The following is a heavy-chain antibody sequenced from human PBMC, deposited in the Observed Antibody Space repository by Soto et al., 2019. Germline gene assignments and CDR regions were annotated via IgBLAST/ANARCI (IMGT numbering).Heavy chain of an antibody. V-gene: IGHV3-21*01. CDR3: ARGVRDSGWSTTNYYYYGMDV. Sequence: EAQLVESGGGLVKPGGSLRLSCAASGFTFSSYSMNWVRQAPGKGLEWVSSISSSYSYIYYADSVKGRFTVSRDNVKNSLYLQMSSLRAEDTALYYCARGVRDSGWSTTNYYYYGMDVWGQGTTVTVSS. CDR1: GFTFSSYS. D-gene: IGHD6-19*01. CDR2: ISSSYSYI. J-gene: IGHJ6*02.